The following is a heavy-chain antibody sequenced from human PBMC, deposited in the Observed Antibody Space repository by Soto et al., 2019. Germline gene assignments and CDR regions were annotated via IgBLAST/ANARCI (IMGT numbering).Heavy chain of an antibody. Sequence: QVQLVQSGTEVKKPGASVKVSCKASGYTFGKYGISWVRQAPGQGLESVGWISVYHGNTVHAQKFRGRVNMTTDTSTSTAYMELGSLKSDDTAIYYCAKDCSGASCGFDIWGQGTLVTVSS. D-gene: IGHD2-15*01. CDR3: AKDCSGASCGFDI. CDR1: GYTFGKYG. J-gene: IGHJ4*02. CDR2: ISVYHGNT. V-gene: IGHV1-18*01.